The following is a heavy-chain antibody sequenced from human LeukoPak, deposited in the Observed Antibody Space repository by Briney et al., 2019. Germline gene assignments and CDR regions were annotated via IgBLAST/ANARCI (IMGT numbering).Heavy chain of an antibody. D-gene: IGHD5-12*01. Sequence: ASVKVSCKASGYNFFGYYMHWVRQAPGQGLEWMGRMNLNSGGTNYAQDFQGRVTMTSDTSITTVYMELSSLTSDDTAVYYCARDRATGDFHYWGQGTLVTVSS. CDR3: ARDRATGDFHY. CDR2: MNLNSGGT. CDR1: GYNFFGYY. J-gene: IGHJ4*02. V-gene: IGHV1-2*06.